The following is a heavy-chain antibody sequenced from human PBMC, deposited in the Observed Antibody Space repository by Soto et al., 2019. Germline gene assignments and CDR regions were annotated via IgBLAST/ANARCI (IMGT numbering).Heavy chain of an antibody. D-gene: IGHD3-22*01. CDR2: SNGGNGFT. CDR1: GYTFRSHG. Sequence: QVQLVQTGAEVRTPGASVKISCKASGYTFRSHGVHWVRQAPGQGLEWVGWSNGGNGFTKYAEEFPDRVTITRDTAASTIYMELHSLTSDDTAVYYCARLSYCDALDVWGQGTTVTVSS. V-gene: IGHV1-3*02. J-gene: IGHJ6*02. CDR3: ARLSYCDALDV.